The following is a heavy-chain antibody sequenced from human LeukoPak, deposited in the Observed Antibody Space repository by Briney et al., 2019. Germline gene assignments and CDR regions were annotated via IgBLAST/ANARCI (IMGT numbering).Heavy chain of an antibody. CDR3: AELGITMIGGV. J-gene: IGHJ6*01. V-gene: IGHV3-48*03. D-gene: IGHD3-10*02. CDR1: GFTFSSYE. CDR2: ISSSGSTI. Sequence: GGSLRLSCAAPGFTFSSYEMNWVRQAPGKGLEWVSYISSSGSTIYYADSVKGRFTISRDNAKNSLYLQMNSLRAEDTAVYYCAELGITMIGGVCGKGTTVTISS.